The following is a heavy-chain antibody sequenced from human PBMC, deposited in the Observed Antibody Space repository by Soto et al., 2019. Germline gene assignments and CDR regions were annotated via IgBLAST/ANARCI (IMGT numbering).Heavy chain of an antibody. CDR1: GFLFSSYN. CDR2: ISSSSSTI. J-gene: IGHJ6*02. Sequence: EVQLVESGGGLVQPGGSVRLSCAASGFLFSSYNMNWVRQAPGKGLEWVSYISSSSSTIYYADSVKGRFTISRDNAKNSLYLQMNSLRDEDKAVYYCARDGDNYYGMDVWGQGTTVTVSS. D-gene: IGHD3-10*01. CDR3: ARDGDNYYGMDV. V-gene: IGHV3-48*02.